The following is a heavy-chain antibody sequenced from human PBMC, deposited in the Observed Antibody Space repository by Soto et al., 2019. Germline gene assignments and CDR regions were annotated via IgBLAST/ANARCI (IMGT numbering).Heavy chain of an antibody. V-gene: IGHV3-30*18. CDR3: AKDPERTGTTGWESLRYYYYYMDV. Sequence: PGGSLRLSCAASGFTFSSYGMHWVRQAPGKGLEWVAVISYDGSNKYYADSVKGRFTISRDNSKNTLYLQMNSLRAEDTAVYYCAKDPERTGTTGWESLRYYYYYMDVWGKGTTVTVSS. D-gene: IGHD1-7*01. CDR1: GFTFSSYG. J-gene: IGHJ6*03. CDR2: ISYDGSNK.